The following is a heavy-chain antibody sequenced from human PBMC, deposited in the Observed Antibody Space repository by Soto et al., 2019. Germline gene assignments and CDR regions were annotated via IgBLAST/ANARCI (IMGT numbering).Heavy chain of an antibody. CDR2: INHSGST. Sequence: QVQLQQWGAGLLKPSETLSLTCAVYGGSFSGYYWSWIRQPPGKGLEWIGEINHSGSTNYNPSLKSRVTISVDTSKNQFSLKLSSVTAADTAVYYCARGARVWNYVRGIDAFDIWGQGTMVTVSS. D-gene: IGHD3-10*02. J-gene: IGHJ3*02. V-gene: IGHV4-34*01. CDR1: GGSFSGYY. CDR3: ARGARVWNYVRGIDAFDI.